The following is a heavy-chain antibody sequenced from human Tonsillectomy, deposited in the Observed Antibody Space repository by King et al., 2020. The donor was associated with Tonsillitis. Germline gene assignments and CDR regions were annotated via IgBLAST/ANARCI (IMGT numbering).Heavy chain of an antibody. Sequence: VQLVESGGGVVQPGRSLRLSCAASGFTFSSYGMHWVRQAPGKGLEWVAGIWYDGSNKYFAGSVKGRFTISSDNSKNTLYLQMNSLGAEDTAVYYCARTYYYDSSGFVPGYWGQGTLVTVSS. V-gene: IGHV3-33*01. CDR3: ARTYYYDSSGFVPGY. D-gene: IGHD3-22*01. J-gene: IGHJ4*02. CDR2: IWYDGSNK. CDR1: GFTFSSYG.